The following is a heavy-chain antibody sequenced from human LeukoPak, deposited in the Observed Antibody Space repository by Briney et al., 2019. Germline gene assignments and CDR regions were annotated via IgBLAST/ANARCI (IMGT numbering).Heavy chain of an antibody. D-gene: IGHD6-13*01. V-gene: IGHV4-59*01. CDR2: IYYSGST. Sequence: SETLSLTCTVSGGSISSYYWSWIRQPPGKGLEWIGYIYYSGSTNYNPSLKSRVTISVDTSKNQFSLKLSSVTAADTAVYYCARTGSWYYYFDYWGQGALVTVSS. CDR1: GGSISSYY. CDR3: ARTGSWYYYFDY. J-gene: IGHJ4*02.